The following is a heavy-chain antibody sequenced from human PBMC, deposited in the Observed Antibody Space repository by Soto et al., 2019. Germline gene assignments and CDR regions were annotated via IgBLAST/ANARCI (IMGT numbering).Heavy chain of an antibody. V-gene: IGHV1-69*08. Sequence: QVQLVQSGPEVKNSGSSVKVSCKLSGGTFTSETISWVRQAPGQGLELMGRIIPILGTGNYAQKFQGRITITEDKPTNTGYMELRSLTSEDTAVYVCAREEGSYNMGTCPFYYMDVWGNGTTVTVSS. CDR1: GGTFTSET. J-gene: IGHJ6*03. D-gene: IGHD3-10*01. CDR3: AREEGSYNMGTCPFYYMDV. CDR2: IIPILGTG.